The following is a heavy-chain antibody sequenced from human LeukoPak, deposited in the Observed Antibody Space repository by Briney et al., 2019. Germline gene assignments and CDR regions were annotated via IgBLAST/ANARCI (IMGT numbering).Heavy chain of an antibody. CDR3: AKDRFDYYDSSGYYYPQDY. D-gene: IGHD3-22*01. V-gene: IGHV3-30*18. J-gene: IGHJ4*02. CDR2: ISYDGSDK. CDR1: GFTFSSYG. Sequence: GGSLRLSCAASGFTFSSYGMHWVRQAPGKGLEWVAIISYDGSDKYYEDSVKGRFTISRDNSKNTLYLQMNSLRAEDTAVYYCAKDRFDYYDSSGYYYPQDYWGQGTLVTVSS.